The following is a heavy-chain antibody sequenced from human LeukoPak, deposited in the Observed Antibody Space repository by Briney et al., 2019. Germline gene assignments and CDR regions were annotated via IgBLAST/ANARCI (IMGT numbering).Heavy chain of an antibody. D-gene: IGHD1-1*01. CDR1: GGSISSGNW. Sequence: PSETLSLTCAVSGGSISSGNWWSWVRPPPGKGLEWIEEIYHSGSTNYNPSLKSRVTISVDKSKNQFSLKLTSVTAADTAVYYCARIGNYYFDYWGQGTLVTVSS. CDR2: IYHSGST. CDR3: ARIGNYYFDY. V-gene: IGHV4-4*02. J-gene: IGHJ4*02.